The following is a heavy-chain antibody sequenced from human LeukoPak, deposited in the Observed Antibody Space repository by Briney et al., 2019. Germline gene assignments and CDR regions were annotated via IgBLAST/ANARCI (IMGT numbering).Heavy chain of an antibody. V-gene: IGHV3-66*01. CDR3: ARGFPLGFFDI. CDR2: IYSGGST. Sequence: GGSLRLSCAASGFTVSSNYMSWVRQAPGKGLEWVSVIYSGGSTYYADSVRGRFTISRDYYTNTLFLQMSSLRAEDTAVYYCARGFPLGFFDIWGQGTMVTVP. J-gene: IGHJ3*02. CDR1: GFTVSSNY. D-gene: IGHD3-16*01.